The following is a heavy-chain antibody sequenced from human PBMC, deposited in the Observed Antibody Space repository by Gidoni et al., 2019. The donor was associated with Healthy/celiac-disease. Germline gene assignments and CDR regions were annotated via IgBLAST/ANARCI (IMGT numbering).Heavy chain of an antibody. Sequence: EVQLVQSGAEVQKPGEALTTSCKGSGYSFTSYWIGWVRQMHGKGLEWMGFIYPGESGTRYSPSFQGQVTISADKSISTAYLQWSSLKASDTAMYYCAGHGEYCSGGSCWGYWFFDYWGQGTLVTVSS. CDR2: IYPGESGT. D-gene: IGHD2-15*01. CDR1: GYSFTSYW. V-gene: IGHV5-51*01. CDR3: AGHGEYCSGGSCWGYWFFDY. J-gene: IGHJ4*02.